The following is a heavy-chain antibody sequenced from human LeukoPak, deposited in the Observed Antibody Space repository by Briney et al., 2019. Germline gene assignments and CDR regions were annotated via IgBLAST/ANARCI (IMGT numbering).Heavy chain of an antibody. CDR3: IKDTIFTVDPFDY. D-gene: IGHD3-3*01. CDR1: GMSFDRHG. J-gene: IGHJ4*02. Sequence: GGSLRLSCVVSGMSFDRHGMHWVRQPPGKGLEWLAFIKYDGSRTDYEDSVQGRFSVSRDNSKNTLWLEMNSLREDDTAIYYCIKDTIFTVDPFDYWGQGTLVTVSS. V-gene: IGHV3-30*02. CDR2: IKYDGSRT.